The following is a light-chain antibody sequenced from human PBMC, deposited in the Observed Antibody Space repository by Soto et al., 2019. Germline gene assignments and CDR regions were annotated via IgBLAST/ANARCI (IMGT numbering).Light chain of an antibody. J-gene: IGKJ1*01. V-gene: IGKV3-20*01. CDR1: QSVRSTY. CDR3: HQYGGSTPT. CDR2: GAS. Sequence: DIVLTQSPGTLSLSPGERATLSCRASQSVRSTYLGWYQHKRGQAPRLLIYGASNRATGIPDRFSGSGSGTDFNLTISRLEPEDFAVYQCHQYGGSTPTFGQGTKVDIK.